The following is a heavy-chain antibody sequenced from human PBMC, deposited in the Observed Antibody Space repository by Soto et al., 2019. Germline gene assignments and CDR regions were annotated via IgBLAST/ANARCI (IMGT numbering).Heavy chain of an antibody. J-gene: IGHJ5*01. CDR3: AKDRRDVDFMHILLVDL. V-gene: IGHV3-30*18. D-gene: IGHD2-8*02. CDR2: LSNDGRKK. Sequence: QVRLVESGGGVVQPGGSLRLSCATSGFSFSTYAMHWVRQAPGKGLEWVTLLSNDGRKKCYADSVMGRFTISRDTSKNMLLLQMNNAKGEDTAVYYCAKDRRDVDFMHILLVDLWGHGADVTVTS. CDR1: GFSFSTYA.